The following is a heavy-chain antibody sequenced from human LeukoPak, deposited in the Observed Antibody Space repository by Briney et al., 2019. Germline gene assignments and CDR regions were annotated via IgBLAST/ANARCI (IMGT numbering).Heavy chain of an antibody. Sequence: PGGSLRLSCAASGFTVSNNYMTWVRQAPGKGLEWVSVIYSSDSTYYADSVKGRFTVSRDNSKNTLYLQMNSLRAEDTAVYYCTRAYYDSLGYSPYWGQGTLVTVSS. CDR2: IYSSDST. CDR1: GFTVSNNY. D-gene: IGHD3-22*01. J-gene: IGHJ4*02. CDR3: TRAYYDSLGYSPY. V-gene: IGHV3-53*01.